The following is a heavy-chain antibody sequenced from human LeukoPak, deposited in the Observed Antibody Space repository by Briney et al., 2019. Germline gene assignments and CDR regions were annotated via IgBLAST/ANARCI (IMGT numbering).Heavy chain of an antibody. J-gene: IGHJ4*02. D-gene: IGHD1-26*01. V-gene: IGHV1-24*01. CDR1: GYTFTGYY. Sequence: GASVKVSCKASGYTFTGYYMHWVRQAPGKGLEWMGGFDPEDGETIYAQKFQGRVTMTEDTSTDTAYMELSSLRSEDTAVYYCATTPSGGSYYYFDYWGQGTLVTVSS. CDR2: FDPEDGET. CDR3: ATTPSGGSYYYFDY.